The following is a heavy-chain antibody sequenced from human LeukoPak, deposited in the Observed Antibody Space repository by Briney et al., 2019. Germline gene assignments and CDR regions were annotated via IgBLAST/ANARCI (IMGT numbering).Heavy chain of an antibody. J-gene: IGHJ4*02. CDR2: ISGSGGST. V-gene: IGHV3-23*01. D-gene: IGHD6-19*01. CDR3: ARGVHGYSSGWYGGSLGDFDY. Sequence: GGSLRLSCAASGFTFSSYAMSWVRQAPGKGLEWVSGISGSGGSTYYADSVKGRFTISRDNAKNSLYLQMNSLRAEDTAVYYCARGVHGYSSGWYGGSLGDFDYWGQGTLVTVSS. CDR1: GFTFSSYA.